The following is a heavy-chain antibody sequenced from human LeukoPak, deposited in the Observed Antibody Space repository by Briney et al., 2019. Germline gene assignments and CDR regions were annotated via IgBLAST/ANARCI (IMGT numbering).Heavy chain of an antibody. CDR2: IYTSGST. Sequence: SETLSLTCTVSGGSISSFYWSWIRQPPGKGLEWIGYIYTSGSTNYNPSLKSRVTISVDTSKNQFSLKLSSVTAADTAVYYCARYYDSSGDGFDYWGQGTLVTVSS. CDR1: GGSISSFY. D-gene: IGHD3-22*01. CDR3: ARYYDSSGDGFDY. V-gene: IGHV4-4*09. J-gene: IGHJ4*02.